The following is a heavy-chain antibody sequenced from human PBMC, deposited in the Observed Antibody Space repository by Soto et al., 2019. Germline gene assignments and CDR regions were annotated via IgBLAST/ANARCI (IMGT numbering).Heavy chain of an antibody. Sequence: PGGSLRLSCAASGFTFSSYAMHWVRQAPGKGLEWVAVISYDGSNKYYADSVKGRFTISRDNSKNTLYLQMNSLRAEDTAVYYCARDLDVVVGAAGSHYYYYGMDVWGQGTTVTVSS. CDR2: ISYDGSNK. CDR3: ARDLDVVVGAAGSHYYYYGMDV. J-gene: IGHJ6*02. V-gene: IGHV3-30-3*01. D-gene: IGHD2-15*01. CDR1: GFTFSSYA.